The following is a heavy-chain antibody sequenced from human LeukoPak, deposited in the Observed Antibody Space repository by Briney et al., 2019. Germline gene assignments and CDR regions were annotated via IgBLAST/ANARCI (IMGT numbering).Heavy chain of an antibody. D-gene: IGHD5-24*01. Sequence: GGSLRLSCAASGFTVSSSYMTWVRQAPGKGLEWVSVIYSGGSTYYADSVKGRFTISRDNSKNTLYLQMNSLRAEDTAVYYCAKGDGWVQYANWGQGTLVTVSS. J-gene: IGHJ4*02. CDR1: GFTVSSSY. CDR2: IYSGGST. V-gene: IGHV3-53*01. CDR3: AKGDGWVQYAN.